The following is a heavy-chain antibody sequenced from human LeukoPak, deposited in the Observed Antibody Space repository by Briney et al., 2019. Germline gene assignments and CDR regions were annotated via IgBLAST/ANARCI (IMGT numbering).Heavy chain of an antibody. CDR3: ARDSHQYCGGGSCYSGGWFDP. Sequence: ASVKVSCKASGYTFTSYGISWVRQAPGQGLEWMGWISAYNGNTNYAQKLQGRVTMTTDTSTSTAYMELRSLRSDDTAVYYCARDSHQYCGGGSCYSGGWFDPWGQGTLVTVSS. CDR2: ISAYNGNT. V-gene: IGHV1-18*01. CDR1: GYTFTSYG. D-gene: IGHD2-15*01. J-gene: IGHJ5*02.